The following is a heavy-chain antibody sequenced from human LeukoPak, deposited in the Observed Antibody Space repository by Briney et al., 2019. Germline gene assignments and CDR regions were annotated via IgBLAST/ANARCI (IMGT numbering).Heavy chain of an antibody. CDR1: GYTFTSYY. Sequence: ASVKVSCKASGYTFTSYYMHWVRQAPGHGLEWMAWMNPNSGGTSYAQKFQGRVTMTRDTSISTAYMELRSLRSDDTAVYYCARYGSGSGIDPWGQGTLVTVSS. CDR3: ARYGSGSGIDP. D-gene: IGHD3-10*01. V-gene: IGHV1-2*02. CDR2: MNPNSGGT. J-gene: IGHJ5*02.